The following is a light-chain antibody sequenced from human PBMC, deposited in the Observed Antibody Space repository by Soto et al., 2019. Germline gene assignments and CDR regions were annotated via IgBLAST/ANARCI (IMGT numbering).Light chain of an antibody. CDR2: AAS. CDR3: QQYSTSPT. V-gene: IGKV3-20*01. CDR1: QSVASGY. J-gene: IGKJ5*01. Sequence: EIVLAQSPGPLSLSPGESATLSCRSSQSVASGYFAWYQQKPGQAPRLLIYAASRRATGIPDRFSGSGSGTDSTLTISRLEPEDFAVYYCQQYSTSPTFGQGTRLEIK.